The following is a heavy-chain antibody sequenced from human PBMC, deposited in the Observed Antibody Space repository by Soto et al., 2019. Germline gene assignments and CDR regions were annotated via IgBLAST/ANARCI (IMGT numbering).Heavy chain of an antibody. CDR3: ERKQAGYFSGIDH. V-gene: IGHV4-31*03. J-gene: IGHJ4*02. D-gene: IGHD2-15*01. CDR1: GDSITSGGYY. CDR2: IYGSGGSGST. Sequence: SETLSLTCTVTGDSITSGGYYWSWIRQHPGKGLEWLGYIYGSGGSGSTLYNPSLKSRITLSVDTSKTQFSLNLSSVTVADTAVYFCERKQAGYFSGIDHWGKGTLVPVS.